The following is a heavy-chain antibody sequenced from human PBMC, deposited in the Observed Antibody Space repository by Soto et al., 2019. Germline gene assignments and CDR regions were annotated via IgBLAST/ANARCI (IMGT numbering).Heavy chain of an antibody. CDR2: ISSSSSYI. CDR1: GFTFSSYS. V-gene: IGHV3-21*01. CDR3: ARDQVVWFAKLFCMDV. D-gene: IGHD3-10*01. Sequence: EVQLVESGGGLVKPGGSLRLSCAASGFTFSSYSMNWVRQAPGKGLEWVASISSSSSYIYYAHSVKGRFTISRDNDKNTLDLQMNSLRADDTAVYDCARDQVVWFAKLFCMDVCGQRTTVTVAS. J-gene: IGHJ6*02.